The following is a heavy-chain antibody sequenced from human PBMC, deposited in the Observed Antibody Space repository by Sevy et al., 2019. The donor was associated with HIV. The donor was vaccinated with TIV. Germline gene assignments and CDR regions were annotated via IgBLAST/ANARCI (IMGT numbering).Heavy chain of an antibody. V-gene: IGHV1-8*01. D-gene: IGHD3-3*01. J-gene: IGHJ6*02. Sequence: ASVKVSCKASGYTFTSYDIIWVRQATGRGLEWMGWMNPNNGNRAYAQRFQDRVILTRSTSISTAYMELSSLRSEDTAVYYCARFLEVPNYNYYGMDVWGQGTTVTVSS. CDR2: MNPNNGNR. CDR1: GYTFTSYD. CDR3: ARFLEVPNYNYYGMDV.